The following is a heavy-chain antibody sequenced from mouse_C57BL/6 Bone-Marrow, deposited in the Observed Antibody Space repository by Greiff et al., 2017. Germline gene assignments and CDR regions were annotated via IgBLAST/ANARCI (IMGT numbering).Heavy chain of an antibody. CDR1: GYIFTEYT. CDR3: ARHERYYDYEGYFVY. J-gene: IGHJ2*01. Sequence: QVQLQQSGAELVKPGASVKLSCKASGYIFTEYTIHWVKQRSGQGLEWIGWFYPGSGSIKYNERFKDKATLTADKSSNTVYMELSRLTSEDSAVYFCARHERYYDYEGYFVYWGQGTTLTVSS. D-gene: IGHD2-4*01. CDR2: FYPGSGSI. V-gene: IGHV1-62-2*01.